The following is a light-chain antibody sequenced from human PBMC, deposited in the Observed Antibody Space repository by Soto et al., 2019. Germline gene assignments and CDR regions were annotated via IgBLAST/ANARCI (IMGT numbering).Light chain of an antibody. CDR1: QSVSSN. CDR3: HQRSNWPPT. J-gene: IGKJ4*01. CDR2: GAS. V-gene: IGKV3-11*01. Sequence: EIVLTQSPGTLSLSPGERATLSCRASQSVSSNLAWYQQKPGQAPRLLIYGASNRATGIPVRFSGSGSGTDFTLTISSLQPEDFAVYYCHQRSNWPPTFGGGTKVDIK.